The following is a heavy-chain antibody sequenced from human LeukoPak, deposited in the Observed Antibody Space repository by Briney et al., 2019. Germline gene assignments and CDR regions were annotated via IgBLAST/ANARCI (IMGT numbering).Heavy chain of an antibody. V-gene: IGHV4-59*12. D-gene: IGHD4-17*01. CDR3: ARGQGTVTTH. Sequence: SETLSLTCTVSGGSMSPYHWGWIRQPPGKGLEWTGYIYYSGNANYNPSLKSRVTISLDMSENHFSLKLTPVTAADTAVYYCARGQGTVTTHWGQGTLVTVSS. CDR1: GGSMSPYH. J-gene: IGHJ4*02. CDR2: IYYSGNA.